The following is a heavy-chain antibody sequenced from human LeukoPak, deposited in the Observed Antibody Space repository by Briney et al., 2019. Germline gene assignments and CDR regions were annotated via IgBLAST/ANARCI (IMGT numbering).Heavy chain of an antibody. J-gene: IGHJ4*02. CDR3: ARDSRIPGDFDY. D-gene: IGHD2-15*01. V-gene: IGHV4-4*07. CDR2: IYTSGST. Sequence: PSETLSLTCTVSGGSISSYYWSWIRQPAGKGLEWIGRIYTSGSTNYNPSLKSRVTMSVDTSKNQFSLRLSSATAADTAVYYCARDSRIPGDFDYWGQGTLVTVSS. CDR1: GGSISSYY.